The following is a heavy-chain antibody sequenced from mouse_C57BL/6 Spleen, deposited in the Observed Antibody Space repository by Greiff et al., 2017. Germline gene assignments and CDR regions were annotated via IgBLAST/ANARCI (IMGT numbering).Heavy chain of an antibody. CDR1: GYSFTDYN. D-gene: IGHD1-1*01. CDR2: INPNYGTT. CDR3: ARNYCSSYWYFDV. J-gene: IGHJ1*03. V-gene: IGHV1-39*01. Sequence: VQLQQSGPELVKPGASVKISCKASGYSFTDYNLNWVKQSNGKSLEWIGVINPNYGTTNYNQKFKGKATLTVDQSSSTAYMQLNNLTSEDSAFYYCARNYCSSYWYFDVWGKEATVTVSS.